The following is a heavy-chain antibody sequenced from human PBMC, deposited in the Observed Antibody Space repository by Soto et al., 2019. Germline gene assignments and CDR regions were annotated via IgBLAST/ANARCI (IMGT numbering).Heavy chain of an antibody. V-gene: IGHV1-8*01. CDR1: LYSFTNND. CDR3: ARMETFGSLNWLET. CDR2: MNPGSGDT. Sequence: ASVXVSFKSSLYSFTNNDVILLLQATGQGLEWMGWMNPGSGDTGYAQKFQGRVTMTRDISIATAYMELSSLRADDTAIYYCARMETFGSLNWLETWGQGTLVTVSS. D-gene: IGHD3-16*01. J-gene: IGHJ5*02.